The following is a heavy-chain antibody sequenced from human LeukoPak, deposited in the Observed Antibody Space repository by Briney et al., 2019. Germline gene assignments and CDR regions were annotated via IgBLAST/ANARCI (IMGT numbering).Heavy chain of an antibody. CDR2: ISYDGSNK. CDR1: GFTFSSYA. J-gene: IGHJ3*02. Sequence: GRSLRLSCAASGFTFSSYAMHWVRQAPGKGLEWVAVISYDGSNKYYADSVKGRFTIFRDNSKNTLYLQMNSLRAEDTAVYYCARSRDSSGYYQDAFDIWGQGTMVTVSS. CDR3: ARSRDSSGYYQDAFDI. D-gene: IGHD3-22*01. V-gene: IGHV3-30-3*01.